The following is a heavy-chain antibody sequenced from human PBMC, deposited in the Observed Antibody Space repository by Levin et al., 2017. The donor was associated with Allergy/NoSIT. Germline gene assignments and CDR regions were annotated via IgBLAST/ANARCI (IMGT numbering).Heavy chain of an antibody. V-gene: IGHV3-30-3*01. D-gene: IGHD4-23*01. CDR2: ISYDGSNK. CDR3: ARDRGGTGYFDY. CDR1: GFTFSSYA. J-gene: IGHJ4*02. Sequence: GESLKISCAASGFTFSSYAMHWVRQAPGKGLEWVAVISYDGSNKYYADSVKGRFTISRDNSKNTLYLQMNSLRAEDTAVYYCARDRGGTGYFDYWGQGTLVTVSS.